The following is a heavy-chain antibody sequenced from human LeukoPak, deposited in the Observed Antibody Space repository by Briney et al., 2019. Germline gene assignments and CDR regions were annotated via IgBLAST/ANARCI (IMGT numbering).Heavy chain of an antibody. J-gene: IGHJ4*02. D-gene: IGHD4-17*01. CDR2: IRSKAYGGTT. CDR1: GFTFGDYA. CDR3: TTEMEVTTLAY. V-gene: IGHV3-49*04. Sequence: HSGGSLRLSCTASGFTFGDYAMSWVRQAPGKGLEWVGFIRSKAYGGTTEYAASVKGRSTISRDDSKSIAYLQMNSLKTEDTAVYYCTTEMEVTTLAYWGQGTLVTVSS.